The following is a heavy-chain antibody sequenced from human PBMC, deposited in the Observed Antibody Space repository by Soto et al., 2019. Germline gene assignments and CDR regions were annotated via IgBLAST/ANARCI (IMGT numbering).Heavy chain of an antibody. CDR2: IIPIFGTA. D-gene: IGHD3-22*01. V-gene: IGHV1-69*01. Sequence: QVQLVQSGAEVKKPGSSVKVSCKASGGTFSSYAISWVRQAPGQGLEWMGGIIPIFGTANYAQKFQGRVTITADESTSKAYMELSSLRSEDKAVYYCARGAGGYPPPPEYFQHWGQGTLVTVSS. CDR1: GGTFSSYA. J-gene: IGHJ1*01. CDR3: ARGAGGYPPPPEYFQH.